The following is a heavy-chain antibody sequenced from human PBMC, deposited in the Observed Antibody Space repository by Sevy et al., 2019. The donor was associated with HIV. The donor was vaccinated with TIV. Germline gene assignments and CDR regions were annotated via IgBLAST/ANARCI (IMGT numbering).Heavy chain of an antibody. J-gene: IGHJ4*02. Sequence: GGSLRLSCAASGFTFSDHYMDWVRQAPGKGLEWVSYITNSGSTKYYSDSVKGRFTISRDNAKNSLYLQMNNLRAEDTAVYYCARDLPPSATTVAHFDYWGRGTLVTVSS. CDR2: ITNSGSTK. D-gene: IGHD4-17*01. CDR3: ARDLPPSATTVAHFDY. CDR1: GFTFSDHY. V-gene: IGHV3-11*04.